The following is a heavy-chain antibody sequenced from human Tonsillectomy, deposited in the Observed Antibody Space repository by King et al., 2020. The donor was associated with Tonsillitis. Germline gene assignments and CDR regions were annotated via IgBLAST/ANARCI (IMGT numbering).Heavy chain of an antibody. J-gene: IGHJ4*02. CDR1: GGSVSGYY. D-gene: IGHD3-22*01. Sequence: VQLQQWGAGLLKPSETLSLTCAVYGGSVSGYYWSWIRQPPGKGLEWIGEINHSGSTNYNPSLKSRVTISVDTSKNQFSLKLSSVTAADTAVYYCARDYYDSSGPVYWGQGTLVTVSS. V-gene: IGHV4-34*01. CDR3: ARDYYDSSGPVY. CDR2: INHSGST.